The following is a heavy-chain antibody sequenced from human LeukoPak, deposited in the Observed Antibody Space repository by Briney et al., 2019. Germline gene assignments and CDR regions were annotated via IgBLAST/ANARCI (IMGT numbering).Heavy chain of an antibody. CDR1: GYIFTGYY. D-gene: IGHD4-11*01. V-gene: IGHV1-2*02. Sequence: ASVKVSCKASGYIFTGYYMHWVRQAPGQGLEWMGWINPNRGGTNYAQKFQGRVTMTRDTSIHTAYMELNRLTSDDTALYYCARDVDHDDSTGKGLVDFWGQGTMVTVSS. CDR3: ARDVDHDDSTGKGLVDF. CDR2: INPNRGGT. J-gene: IGHJ3*01.